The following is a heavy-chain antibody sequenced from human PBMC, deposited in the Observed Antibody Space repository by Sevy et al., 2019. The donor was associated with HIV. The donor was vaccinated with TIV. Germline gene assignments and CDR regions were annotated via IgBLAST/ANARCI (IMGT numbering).Heavy chain of an antibody. D-gene: IGHD2-2*01. Sequence: GGSLRLSCAASGLTFSSYWMTWVRQAPGKGLEWVANINQGGSQEYYVDSVKGRFTISRDNAKNSLYLQMKCLRAEDTAVYYCTSILPAGVPAEYFQHWGQGTLVTVSS. CDR1: GLTFSSYW. CDR3: TSILPAGVPAEYFQH. V-gene: IGHV3-7*01. CDR2: INQGGSQE. J-gene: IGHJ1*01.